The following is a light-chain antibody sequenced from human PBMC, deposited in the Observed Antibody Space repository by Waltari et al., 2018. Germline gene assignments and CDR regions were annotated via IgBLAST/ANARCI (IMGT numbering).Light chain of an antibody. CDR1: SSIVGGYNL. J-gene: IGLJ3*02. CDR2: DVN. Sequence: QSALSQPASVSGSPGQSITISCTGTSSIVGGYNLVSWYQHHPGKAPKLLISDVNKRPAGVSNRFSGSKSGNTASLTIWGLQAEDEADYYCYSYAGSSTWVFGGGTNLAVL. V-gene: IGLV2-23*02. CDR3: YSYAGSSTWV.